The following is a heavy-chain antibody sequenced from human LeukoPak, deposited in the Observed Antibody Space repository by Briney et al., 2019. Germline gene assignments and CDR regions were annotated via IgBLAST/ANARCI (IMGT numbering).Heavy chain of an antibody. CDR2: ISSSSSYI. J-gene: IGHJ4*02. V-gene: IGHV3-21*01. Sequence: GESLRLSCATSGLTFSNYWMSWVRQAPGKGLEWVSSISSSSSYIYYADSVKGRFTISRDNAKNSLYLQMNSLRAEDTAVYYCARSRIAAAEDYFDYWGQGTLVTVSS. CDR3: ARSRIAAAEDYFDY. D-gene: IGHD6-13*01. CDR1: GLTFSNYW.